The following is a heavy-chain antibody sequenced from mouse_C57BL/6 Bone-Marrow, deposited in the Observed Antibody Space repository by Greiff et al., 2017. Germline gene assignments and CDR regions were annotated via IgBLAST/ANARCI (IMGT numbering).Heavy chain of an antibody. V-gene: IGHV1-55*01. D-gene: IGHD3-2*02. CDR3: ARSSGAY. CDR2: IYPGSGST. Sequence: QVQLQHPGAELVKPGASVKMSCKASGSTFPSYWITWVKQRPGQGLEWIGDIYPGSGSTNYNEKFKGKATLTVDTSSSTAYMQLSSLTSEDSAVYYCARSSGAYWGQGTLVTVSA. CDR1: GSTFPSYW. J-gene: IGHJ3*01.